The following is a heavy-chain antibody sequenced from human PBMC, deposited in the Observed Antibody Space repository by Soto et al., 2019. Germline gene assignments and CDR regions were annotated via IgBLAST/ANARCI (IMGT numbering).Heavy chain of an antibody. J-gene: IGHJ4*02. CDR1: GDSISSPHYY. D-gene: IGHD3-22*01. Sequence: QVHLQESGPGLVKPSQTLSLSCTVSGDSISSPHYYWTWIRQPPGKGLEWVGYIYYTGNNFYNPALKSRVAMSVGPSTNQFSLKLASVTDAETAVYFCAREPKQNYDSSPWNGGFDSWGPGTLVTVSS. V-gene: IGHV4-30-4*01. CDR3: AREPKQNYDSSPWNGGFDS. CDR2: IYYTGNN.